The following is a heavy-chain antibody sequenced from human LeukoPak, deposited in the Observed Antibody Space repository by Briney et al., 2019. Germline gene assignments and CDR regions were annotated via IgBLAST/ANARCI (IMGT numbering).Heavy chain of an antibody. CDR2: ISGDGGRK. V-gene: IGHV3-43*02. D-gene: IGHD3-22*01. Sequence: SGGSLRLSCAASGFSFDDYAMHWVRQAPGKGLEWVSLISGDGGRKFYADSVKGRFTISRDNSKNSLYLQMNSVRTEDSALYYCVKDIHDRGYPDYWGQGTLVTVSS. J-gene: IGHJ4*02. CDR3: VKDIHDRGYPDY. CDR1: GFSFDDYA.